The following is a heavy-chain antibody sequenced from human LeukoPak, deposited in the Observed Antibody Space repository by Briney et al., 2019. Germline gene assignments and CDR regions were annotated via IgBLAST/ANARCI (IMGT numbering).Heavy chain of an antibody. Sequence: SVKVSCKASGGTFSSYAISWVRQAPGQGLEWMGGIIPIFGTANYAQKFQGRVTITADESTSTAYMELGSLRSEDTAVYYCARAPPNSYGLLDYWGQGTLVTVSS. J-gene: IGHJ4*02. CDR3: ARAPPNSYGLLDY. V-gene: IGHV1-69*13. CDR2: IIPIFGTA. D-gene: IGHD5-18*01. CDR1: GGTFSSYA.